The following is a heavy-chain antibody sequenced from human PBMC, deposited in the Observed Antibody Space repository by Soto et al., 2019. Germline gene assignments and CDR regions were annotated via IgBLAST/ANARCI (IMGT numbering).Heavy chain of an antibody. J-gene: IGHJ6*03. D-gene: IGHD7-27*01. Sequence: QVQLVESGGGVVQPGRSLRLSCAASGFTFSSYGMHWVRQAPGKGLEWVAVMWYDGSAKYYADSVKGRFTISRDNSKNTLYLQMNSLRAEDTAVYYCARGIEKFRFWGGYYMDVWGKGTTVTVSS. CDR3: ARGIEKFRFWGGYYMDV. V-gene: IGHV3-33*01. CDR2: MWYDGSAK. CDR1: GFTFSSYG.